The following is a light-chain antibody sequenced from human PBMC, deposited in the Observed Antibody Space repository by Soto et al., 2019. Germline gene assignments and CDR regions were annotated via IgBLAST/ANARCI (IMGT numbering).Light chain of an antibody. CDR2: KAS. J-gene: IGKJ4*01. CDR3: QQYGYSPGLA. Sequence: DIQMTQTPSSLSASVGNRFTITCRASRSISSYLNWYQQKPGKAPKLLIYKASTLKSGVPSRFSGSGSGTDFTLTISRLEPEDFAVYYCQQYGYSPGLACGGGTKV. V-gene: IGKV1-39*01. CDR1: RSISSY.